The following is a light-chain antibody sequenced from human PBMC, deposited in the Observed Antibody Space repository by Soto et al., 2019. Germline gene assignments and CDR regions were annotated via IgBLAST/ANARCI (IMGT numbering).Light chain of an antibody. CDR2: AAS. J-gene: IGKJ5*01. V-gene: IGKV3-15*01. CDR1: QSVSNN. Sequence: EIVLTQSPGTLSLSPGERATLSCRASQSVSNNYLAWYQQKPGQAPRLLIYAASSRATGVPARLSGGGSGTEFILTISSLQSEDFAVYYCQQHTDWPPITFGQGTRLEIK. CDR3: QQHTDWPPIT.